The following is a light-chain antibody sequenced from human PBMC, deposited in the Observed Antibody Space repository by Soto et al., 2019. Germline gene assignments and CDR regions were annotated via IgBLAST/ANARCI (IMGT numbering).Light chain of an antibody. Sequence: DIVMTQSPDSLAVSLGERATINCKSSQSVLYSSSNKNYLAWYQQKPGQPPKLLIYWASTRESGIPDRFSGSASETHFTRTISSLQAEYVAVYYCQQYNSLPLTFGGGTKVEIK. CDR3: QQYNSLPLT. CDR2: WAS. CDR1: QSVLYSSSNKNY. V-gene: IGKV4-1*01. J-gene: IGKJ4*01.